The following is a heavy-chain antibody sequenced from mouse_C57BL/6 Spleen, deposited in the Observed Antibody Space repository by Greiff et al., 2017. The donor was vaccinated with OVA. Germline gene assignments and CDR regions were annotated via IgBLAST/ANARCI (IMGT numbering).Heavy chain of an antibody. J-gene: IGHJ4*01. D-gene: IGHD4-1*01. CDR2: IDPSDSYT. CDR3: ARGLTVKAMDY. V-gene: IGHV1-50*01. Sequence: QVQLKQPGAELVKPGASVKLSCKASGYTFTSYWMQWVKQRPGQGLEWIGEIDPSDSYTNYNQHFKGKATLTVDTSSSTAYMQLSSLTSEDSAVDYCARGLTVKAMDYWGQGTSVTVSS. CDR1: GYTFTSYW.